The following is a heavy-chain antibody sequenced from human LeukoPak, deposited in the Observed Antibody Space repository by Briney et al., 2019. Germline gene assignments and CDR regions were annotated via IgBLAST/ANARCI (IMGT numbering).Heavy chain of an antibody. CDR1: GGSISSYY. Sequence: SQTLSLTCTVSGGSISSYYWSWIRQPPGKGLEWIGYIYYSGSTNYNPSLKSRVTISVDTSKNQFSLKLSSVTAADTAVYYCAGLGIDAFDIWGQGTMVTVSS. V-gene: IGHV4-59*01. D-gene: IGHD6-13*01. CDR2: IYYSGST. J-gene: IGHJ3*02. CDR3: AGLGIDAFDI.